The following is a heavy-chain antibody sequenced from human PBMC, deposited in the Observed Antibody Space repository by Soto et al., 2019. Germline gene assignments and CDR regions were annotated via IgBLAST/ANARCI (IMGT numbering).Heavy chain of an antibody. D-gene: IGHD6-13*01. Sequence: PAETLSLTCAVSGGSLSSYYWSWIRQPPGKGLEWIGYIYYSGSTNYNPSLKSRVTISVDTSKNQFSLKLSSVTAADTAVYYCARHLRAQQLPPYFDYWGQGTLVTVSS. CDR1: GGSLSSYY. CDR3: ARHLRAQQLPPYFDY. CDR2: IYYSGST. V-gene: IGHV4-59*08. J-gene: IGHJ4*02.